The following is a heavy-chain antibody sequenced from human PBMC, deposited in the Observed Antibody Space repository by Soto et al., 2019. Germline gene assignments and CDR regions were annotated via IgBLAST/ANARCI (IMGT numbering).Heavy chain of an antibody. D-gene: IGHD1-20*01. Sequence: VQLLESGGGLVQPGGSLRLSCAASGFSFSIYAMSWVRQAPGKGLECVSGIGLGNDDTYYADSVKGRFIISRDNSKYTVSLQMNGLRVEDTARYYCAKDRMDHNSVWDPFDIWGQGTTVTVSS. CDR3: AKDRMDHNSVWDPFDI. CDR1: GFSFSIYA. J-gene: IGHJ3*02. V-gene: IGHV3-23*01. CDR2: IGLGNDDT.